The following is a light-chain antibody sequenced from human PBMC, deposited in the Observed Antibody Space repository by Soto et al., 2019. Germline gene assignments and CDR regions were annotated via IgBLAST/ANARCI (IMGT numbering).Light chain of an antibody. CDR1: SSDVGAFNY. Sequence: QSALTQPASVSGSPGQSITISCTGTSSDVGAFNYVSWLRQDPGKAPKIIIYEVGGRPSGVSHRFSGSKSGNTASLTISGLQADDEADYYCSSYSTSRTVVFGGGTKLTVL. V-gene: IGLV2-14*01. J-gene: IGLJ2*01. CDR3: SSYSTSRTVV. CDR2: EVG.